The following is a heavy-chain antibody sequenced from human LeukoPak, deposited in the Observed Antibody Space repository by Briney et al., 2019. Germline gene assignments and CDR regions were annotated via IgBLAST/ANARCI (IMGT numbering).Heavy chain of an antibody. CDR3: ARQTGSGLFILP. J-gene: IGHJ4*02. CDR2: IYYSGNT. Sequence: SETLSLTCTVSGGSISSSNSYWGWIRQPPGKGLEWIGSIYYSGNTYYNASLKSQISISIDTSKNQFSLRLTSVTAADTAVYYCARQTGSGLFILPGGQGTLVTVSS. CDR1: GGSISSSNSY. V-gene: IGHV4-39*01. D-gene: IGHD3/OR15-3a*01.